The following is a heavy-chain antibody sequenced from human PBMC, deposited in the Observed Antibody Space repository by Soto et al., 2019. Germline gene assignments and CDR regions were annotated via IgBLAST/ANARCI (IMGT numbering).Heavy chain of an antibody. D-gene: IGHD3-3*01. J-gene: IGHJ4*02. CDR3: AKDRLTVFGVVVTFED. CDR2: LSGSGYQT. V-gene: IGHV3-23*01. CDR1: GFTFDSYA. Sequence: EVQLLESGGGLVRPGGSLRLSCATDGFTFDSYAMHWVGQAPGKGLEWVSSLSGSGYQTYYADSVKGRLTISRDRSKNTVYLQMNSLRAEDTAVYFCAKDRLTVFGVVVTFEDWGRGTLVTVAS.